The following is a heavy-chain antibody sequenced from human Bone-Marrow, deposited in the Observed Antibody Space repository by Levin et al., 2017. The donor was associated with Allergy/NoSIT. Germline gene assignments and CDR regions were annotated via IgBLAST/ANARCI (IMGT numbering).Heavy chain of an antibody. CDR3: STRNY. Sequence: LSLTCAASEFTVHNNYMTWVRQAPGKGLEWVSVIYSGGNTFYTDSVKGRFTISRDNSKNTLYLQMNSLRAEDTAIYYCSTRNYWGQGTLVTVSS. CDR1: EFTVHNNY. CDR2: IYSGGNT. J-gene: IGHJ4*02. V-gene: IGHV3-66*01.